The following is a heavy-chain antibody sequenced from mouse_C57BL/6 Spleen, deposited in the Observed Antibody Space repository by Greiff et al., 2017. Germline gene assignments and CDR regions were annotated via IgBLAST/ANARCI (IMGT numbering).Heavy chain of an antibody. CDR2: FYPGSGSI. D-gene: IGHD2-4*01. CDR3: ARHAYDYDGGGYAMDY. V-gene: IGHV1-62-2*01. J-gene: IGHJ4*01. CDR1: GYTFTEYT. Sequence: QVQLKQSGAELVKPGASVKLSCKASGYTFTEYTIHWVKQRSGQGLEWIGWFYPGSGSITYNEKFKDKATLTADKSSSTFYMELSRLTSEDSAVYFCARHAYDYDGGGYAMDYWGQGTSVTVSS.